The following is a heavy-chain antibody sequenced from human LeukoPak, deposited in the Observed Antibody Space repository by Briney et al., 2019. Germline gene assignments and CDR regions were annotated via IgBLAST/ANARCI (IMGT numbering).Heavy chain of an antibody. CDR3: ARGEQAGLWFGDTAFHH. Sequence: SVKVSRKASGGAFSSYAVSWVRQAPGQGLEWMGGIIPILGIPNYAQKLQGRVTITADESTSTANMELSSLRSEDTAVYYCARGEQAGLWFGDTAFHHWGQGTLVTVSS. D-gene: IGHD3-10*01. V-gene: IGHV1-69*10. J-gene: IGHJ1*01. CDR1: GGAFSSYA. CDR2: IIPILGIP.